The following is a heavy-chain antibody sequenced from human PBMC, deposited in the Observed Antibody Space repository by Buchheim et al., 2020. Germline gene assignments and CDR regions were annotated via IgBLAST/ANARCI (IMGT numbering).Heavy chain of an antibody. CDR1: GFTFSNYA. Sequence: QVQLVESGGGVVQPGRSLRLSCGASGFTFSNYAIHWVRQAPGQGLEWVAVISSDGNKQYYADSVKGRFTISRDNSKNTLYLQMNSLRPEDTAVYYCARVPSSYTSAWYSDYWGQGTL. J-gene: IGHJ4*02. V-gene: IGHV3-30-3*01. CDR2: ISSDGNKQ. CDR3: ARVPSSYTSAWYSDY. D-gene: IGHD3-16*02.